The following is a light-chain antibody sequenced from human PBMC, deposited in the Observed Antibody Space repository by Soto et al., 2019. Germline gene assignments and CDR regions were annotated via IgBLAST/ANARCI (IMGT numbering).Light chain of an antibody. Sequence: SVLTQPPSASGSPGQSVTISCTGTSSDVGGYNYVPWYQQHPGKAPKFVIYDVSNRPSGVSNRFSGSKSGNTASLTISGLQAEDEADYYCSSYTTSNTRQIVFGTGTKVTVL. CDR1: SSDVGGYNY. V-gene: IGLV2-14*01. CDR3: SSYTTSNTRQIV. CDR2: DVS. J-gene: IGLJ1*01.